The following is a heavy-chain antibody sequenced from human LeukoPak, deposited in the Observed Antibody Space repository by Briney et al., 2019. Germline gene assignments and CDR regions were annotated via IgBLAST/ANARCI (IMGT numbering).Heavy chain of an antibody. J-gene: IGHJ4*02. CDR2: IKEDGSET. CDR3: ARETPRRGETRDGYR. V-gene: IGHV3-7*01. Sequence: GGSLRLSCAASGFTFSSYAMSWVRQVPGKGLECLANIKEDGSETYYADSVKGRFTISRDNPKNLLFLQINSLRVEDTAVYYCARETPRRGETRDGYRWGQGTLVTVSS. D-gene: IGHD5-24*01. CDR1: GFTFSSYA.